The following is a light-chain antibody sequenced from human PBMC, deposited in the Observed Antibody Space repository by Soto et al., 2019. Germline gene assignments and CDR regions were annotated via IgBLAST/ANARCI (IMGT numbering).Light chain of an antibody. J-gene: IGLJ2*01. V-gene: IGLV1-40*01. CDR3: QSYDSSLSGSK. Sequence: QSVLTQPPSVSGAPGQRVTISCTGSSSNIGAGYDVHWYQQPPGTAPKLLIYGNSNRPSGVPDRFSGSKSGTSASLAITGLQAEDEADYYCQSYDSSLSGSKFGGGTKLTVL. CDR1: SSNIGAGYD. CDR2: GNS.